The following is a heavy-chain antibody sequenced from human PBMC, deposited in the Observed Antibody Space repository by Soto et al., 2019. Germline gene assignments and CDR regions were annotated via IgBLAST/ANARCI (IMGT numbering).Heavy chain of an antibody. CDR1: GGSISSYY. J-gene: IGHJ6*02. CDR2: IYYSGST. CDR3: VRASPYGDYVPYYYYGRDV. Sequence: SETLSLTSTASGGSISSYYWSWIRQPPGKGLGWIGYIYYSGSTNYKPSLKSRVTISVDTSKNQFSLKLSSVTAADTAVYYCVRASPYGDYVPYYYYGRDVWGQGTTVTVSS. V-gene: IGHV4-59*01. D-gene: IGHD4-17*01.